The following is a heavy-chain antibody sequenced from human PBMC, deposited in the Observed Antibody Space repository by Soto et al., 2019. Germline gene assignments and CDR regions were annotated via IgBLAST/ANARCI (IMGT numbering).Heavy chain of an antibody. D-gene: IGHD5-18*01. CDR3: ARDTGYSYGYYYYYGMDV. J-gene: IGHJ6*02. CDR1: GGSIRSYY. Sequence: PSETLALTCTVSGGSIRSYYWSWIRQPPGKGLEWIGYIYYSESTNHNPSLKSRVTTSVDTSKNQFSLKLSSVTAADTAVYYCARDTGYSYGYYYYYGMDVWGQGTTVT. CDR2: IYYSEST. V-gene: IGHV4-59*01.